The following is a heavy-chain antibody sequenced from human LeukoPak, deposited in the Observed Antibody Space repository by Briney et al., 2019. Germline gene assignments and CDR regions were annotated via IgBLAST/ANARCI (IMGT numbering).Heavy chain of an antibody. D-gene: IGHD4-17*01. J-gene: IGHJ6*03. CDR1: GYTFTGYY. CDR2: INPNSGGT. Sequence: ASVKVSCKASGYTFTGYYMHWVRQAPGQGLEWMGWINPNSGGTNYAQKFQGRVTMTRDTSISTAYMELSRLRSDDTAVYYCARDYGDLGYYYYYMDVWGKGTTVTVSS. CDR3: ARDYGDLGYYYYYMDV. V-gene: IGHV1-2*02.